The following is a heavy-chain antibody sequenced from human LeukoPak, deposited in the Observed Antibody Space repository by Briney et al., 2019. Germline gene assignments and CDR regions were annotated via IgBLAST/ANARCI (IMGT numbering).Heavy chain of an antibody. CDR3: ARGGPVWFGELSPDY. V-gene: IGHV4-30-2*01. CDR1: GGSISSGGYY. Sequence: SETLSLTCTVSGGSISSGGYYWSWIRQPPGKGLEWIGYIYHSGSTYYNPSLKSRVTISVDRSKNQFSLKLSSVTAADTAVYYCARGGPVWFGELSPDYWGQGTLVTVSS. D-gene: IGHD3-10*01. CDR2: IYHSGST. J-gene: IGHJ4*02.